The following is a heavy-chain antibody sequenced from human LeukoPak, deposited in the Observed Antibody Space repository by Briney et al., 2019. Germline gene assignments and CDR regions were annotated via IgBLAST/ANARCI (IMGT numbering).Heavy chain of an antibody. CDR3: ASGSGSYRTPYYYMDV. CDR2: IYSGGST. V-gene: IGHV3-53*01. CDR1: GFTVSSNY. D-gene: IGHD3-10*01. Sequence: GGSLRLSCAASGFTVSSNYKSWLRQAPGKGLEWVSDIYSGGSTYYADSVKGRFTISRDNSKNTLYLQMNSLRAEDTAVYYCASGSGSYRTPYYYMDVWGTGTTVTVSS. J-gene: IGHJ6*03.